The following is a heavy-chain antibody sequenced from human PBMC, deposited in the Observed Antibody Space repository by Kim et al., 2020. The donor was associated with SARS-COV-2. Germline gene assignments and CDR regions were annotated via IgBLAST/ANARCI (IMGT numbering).Heavy chain of an antibody. J-gene: IGHJ3*02. Sequence: GGSLRLSCAASGFTFSSYGMHWVRQAPGKGLEWVAVISYDGSNKYYADSVKGRFTISRDNSKNTLYLQMNSLRAEDTAVYYCALLAWELIDAFDIWGQGTMVTVSS. CDR3: ALLAWELIDAFDI. CDR1: GFTFSSYG. CDR2: ISYDGSNK. D-gene: IGHD1-26*01. V-gene: IGHV3-30*03.